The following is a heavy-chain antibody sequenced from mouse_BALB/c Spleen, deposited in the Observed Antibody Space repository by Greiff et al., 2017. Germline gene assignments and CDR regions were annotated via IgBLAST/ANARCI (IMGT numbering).Heavy chain of an antibody. Sequence: EVMVVESGGGLVQPGGSRKLSCAASGFTFSSFGMHWVRQAPEKGLEWVAYISSGSSTIYYADTVKGRFTISRDNPKNTLFLQMTSLRSEDTAMYYCARGRYAYAMDYWGQGTSVTVSS. D-gene: IGHD2-14*01. CDR2: ISSGSSTI. V-gene: IGHV5-17*02. CDR1: GFTFSSFG. CDR3: ARGRYAYAMDY. J-gene: IGHJ4*01.